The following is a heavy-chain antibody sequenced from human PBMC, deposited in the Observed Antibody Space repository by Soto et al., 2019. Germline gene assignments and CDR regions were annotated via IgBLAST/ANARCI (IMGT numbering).Heavy chain of an antibody. Sequence: PGGSLRLSCAASGFTFSSYAMSWVRQAPGKGLEWVSAISGSGGSTYYADSVKGRFTISRDNSKNTRYLQMNSLRAEDTAVYYCAKASAMIVWRLFDYWGQRTLVTVSS. CDR3: AKASAMIVWRLFDY. CDR2: ISGSGGST. D-gene: IGHD3-22*01. CDR1: GFTFSSYA. V-gene: IGHV3-23*01. J-gene: IGHJ4*02.